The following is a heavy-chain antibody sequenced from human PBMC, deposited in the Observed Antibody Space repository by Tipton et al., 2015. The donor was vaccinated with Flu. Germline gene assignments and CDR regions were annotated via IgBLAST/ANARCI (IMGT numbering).Heavy chain of an antibody. D-gene: IGHD2-21*01. CDR1: GFTFSSYA. Sequence: GSLRLSCAASGFTFSSYAMSWVRQAPGKGLEWVSAISGSGGSTYYADSVKGRFTISRDNSKNTLYLQMNSLRAEDTAVYYCAKFSAYCGGDCYNPRGVFDYWGQGTLVTVSS. V-gene: IGHV3-23*01. J-gene: IGHJ4*02. CDR3: AKFSAYCGGDCYNPRGVFDY. CDR2: ISGSGGST.